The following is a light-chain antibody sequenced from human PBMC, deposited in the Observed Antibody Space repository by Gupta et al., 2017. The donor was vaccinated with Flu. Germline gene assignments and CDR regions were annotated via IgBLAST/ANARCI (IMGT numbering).Light chain of an antibody. CDR1: SSELGTNY. V-gene: IGLV1-51*01. CDR2: DNN. CDR3: DTWDGSRSNEV. J-gene: IGLJ1*01. Sequence: GTITSSVSSSELGTNYVSWYHPRPGPAPNLLIYDNNRRRSGIPARFSGSKYGTSAALTITGLQTGEEADYYCDTWDGSRSNEVFGTGTKLTVL.